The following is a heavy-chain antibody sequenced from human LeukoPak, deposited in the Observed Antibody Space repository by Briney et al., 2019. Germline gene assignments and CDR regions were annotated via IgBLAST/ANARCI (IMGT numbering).Heavy chain of an antibody. V-gene: IGHV3-7*01. CDR1: EFTFSSYW. Sequence: GGSLRLSCVVSEFTFSSYWMSWVRQAPGKGLEWVANIKQDGSEQYYVDSVKGRFTISRDNAKNSLSLQMNSLRAEDTAVYYCARPLMYYYGSETYFWFDPWGQGTLVTVSS. CDR2: IKQDGSEQ. J-gene: IGHJ5*02. D-gene: IGHD3-10*01. CDR3: ARPLMYYYGSETYFWFDP.